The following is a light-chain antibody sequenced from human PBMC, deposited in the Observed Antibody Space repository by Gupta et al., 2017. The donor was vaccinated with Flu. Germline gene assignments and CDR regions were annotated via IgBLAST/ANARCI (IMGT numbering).Light chain of an antibody. Sequence: RSGGNIGGSNRERWQQRTGGAPTVLIYSNDSRPPGVTARCFGCKSATTAARPIRGVQAADEADYYCAAWEDSQSDPVVFGGGTKLTVL. CDR1: GGNIGGSN. V-gene: IGLV1-44*01. J-gene: IGLJ2*01. CDR3: AAWEDSQSDPVV. CDR2: SND.